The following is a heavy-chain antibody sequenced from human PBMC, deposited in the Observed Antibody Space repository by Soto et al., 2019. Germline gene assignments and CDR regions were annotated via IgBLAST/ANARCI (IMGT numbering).Heavy chain of an antibody. J-gene: IGHJ4*02. CDR3: ALALGPTTGLDY. D-gene: IGHD1-26*01. V-gene: IGHV4-31*02. CDR1: GASTVSHYH. CDR2: IFNSGTT. Sequence: QVQLQESGPGLVKPSQTLSLTCSVSGASTVSHYHWTWIRQPPGKGLEWMGYIFNSGTTFFNPSHTSRLSISMDTSGNPFSLELRSVTAADTAVYYCALALGPTTGLDYWGQGTLVTVSS.